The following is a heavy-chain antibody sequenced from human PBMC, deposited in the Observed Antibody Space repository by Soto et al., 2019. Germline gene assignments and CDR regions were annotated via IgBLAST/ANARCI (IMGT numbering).Heavy chain of an antibody. CDR3: ARADTARGRWFDP. D-gene: IGHD5-18*01. Sequence: QVQLVESGGGVVQPGRSLRISCAASGITFTSYAMHWVRQAPGKGLEWVAVISYDGSNKYYADSVKGRFTISRDNSKNTLYLQMNSLRAEDTAVYYCARADTARGRWFDPWGQGTLVTVSS. CDR1: GITFTSYA. J-gene: IGHJ5*02. CDR2: ISYDGSNK. V-gene: IGHV3-30-3*01.